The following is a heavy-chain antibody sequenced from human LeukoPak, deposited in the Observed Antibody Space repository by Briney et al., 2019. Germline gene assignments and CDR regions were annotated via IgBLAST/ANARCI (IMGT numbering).Heavy chain of an antibody. V-gene: IGHV3-33*01. CDR2: IWYDGSNK. Sequence: QSGGSLRLSCAASGFTFSSYGMHWVRQAPGKGLEWVAVIWYDGSNKYYADSVKGRFTISRDNSKNTLYLQMNSLRAEDTAVYYCARDTVVAGPPPSGMDVWGQGTTVTVSS. CDR3: ARDTVVAGPPPSGMDV. CDR1: GFTFSSYG. D-gene: IGHD6-19*01. J-gene: IGHJ6*02.